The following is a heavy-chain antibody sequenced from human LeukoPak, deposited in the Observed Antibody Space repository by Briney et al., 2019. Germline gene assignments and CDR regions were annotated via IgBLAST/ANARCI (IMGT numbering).Heavy chain of an antibody. CDR3: ARGGLYDTFNGVRPNDVSDT. D-gene: IGHD2/OR15-2a*01. CDR2: INPNSGDT. V-gene: IGHV1-2*02. CDR1: GYTFTGYY. J-gene: IGHJ3*02. Sequence: ASVKVSCKASGYTFTGYYMYWVRQAPGQGLEWMGWINPNSGDTNYVQKFQGRVTMTRDTSISTAYMELSRLRSDDTAVYYCARGGLYDTFNGVRPNDVSDTWGQGTMVTVSS.